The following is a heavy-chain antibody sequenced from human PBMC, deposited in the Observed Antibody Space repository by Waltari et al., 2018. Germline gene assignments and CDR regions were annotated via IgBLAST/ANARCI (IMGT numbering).Heavy chain of an antibody. CDR1: GFTFSTYW. CDR2: INEDERTK. Sequence: EVQLVESGGGLVQPGESLPPSRAASGFTFSTYWLTWVRQGPGKGLEWVANINEDERTKHYVDSVKGRFTISRDNTKNSLYLQMNNLRAEDTAVYYCARHTSWSFDYWGQGSLVTVSS. J-gene: IGHJ4*02. V-gene: IGHV3-7*01. D-gene: IGHD2-2*01. CDR3: ARHTSWSFDY.